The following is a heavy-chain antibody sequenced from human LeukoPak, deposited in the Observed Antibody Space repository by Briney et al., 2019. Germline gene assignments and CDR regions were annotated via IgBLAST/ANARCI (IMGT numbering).Heavy chain of an antibody. Sequence: ASVTVSCKASGYTFTSYGISWVRQAPGQGLEWMGWISAYNGNTNYAQKLQGRVTMTTDTSTSTAYMELRSLRSDDTAVYYCARDVPGVVITSWFGTLFDYWGQGTLVTVSS. CDR2: ISAYNGNT. CDR1: GYTFTSYG. V-gene: IGHV1-18*01. CDR3: ARDVPGVVITSWFGTLFDY. D-gene: IGHD3-22*01. J-gene: IGHJ4*02.